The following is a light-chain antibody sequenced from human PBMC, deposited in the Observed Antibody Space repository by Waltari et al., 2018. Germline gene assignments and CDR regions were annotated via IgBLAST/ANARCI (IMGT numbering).Light chain of an antibody. CDR2: YAS. CDR3: QQYYSRAVFT. V-gene: IGKV3-15*01. Sequence: VMTQSPATVSVSPGERATLSCRASQFVGNKLAWYQQRPGQAPRHLIYYASTRATGVPVRFSGSGSGTEFTLTISSPQSEDFADYYCQQYYSRAVFTFGGGTKVEIK. J-gene: IGKJ4*01. CDR1: QFVGNK.